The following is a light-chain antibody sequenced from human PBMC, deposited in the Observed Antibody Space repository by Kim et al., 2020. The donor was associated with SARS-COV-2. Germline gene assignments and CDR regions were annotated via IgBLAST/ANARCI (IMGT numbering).Light chain of an antibody. J-gene: IGKJ2*01. CDR2: GVS. CDR3: QQSYSTPVYT. V-gene: IGKV1-39*01. Sequence: ASVGDRVTITCRASQSVRRSLNWYQQKPGEAPKLLIYGVSSLQSGVPSRFSGSGSGTDFTLTISSLQPEDFATYYCQQSYSTPVYTFGQGTKLEI. CDR1: QSVRRS.